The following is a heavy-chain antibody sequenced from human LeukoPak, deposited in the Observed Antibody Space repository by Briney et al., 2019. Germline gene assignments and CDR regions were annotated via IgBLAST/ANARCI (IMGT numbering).Heavy chain of an antibody. D-gene: IGHD3-10*01. J-gene: IGHJ4*02. Sequence: GGSLRLSCEASGFTFSLYTMNWVRQAPGKGLEWVSYISSGSSTIYYADSVKGRFTVSRDNAKNSLYLQLNSLRDEDTAVYYCATDSMVRGVISDYWGQGTLVTVSS. CDR1: GFTFSLYT. CDR2: ISSGSSTI. V-gene: IGHV3-48*02. CDR3: ATDSMVRGVISDY.